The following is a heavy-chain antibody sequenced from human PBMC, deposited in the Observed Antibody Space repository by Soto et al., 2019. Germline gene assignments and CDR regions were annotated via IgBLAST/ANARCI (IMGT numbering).Heavy chain of an antibody. CDR3: ATPIVAFY. Sequence: ASVKVSCKASGYTFTSYAIHWVRQAPGQRLEWMGWINAGNGNTKYSQKFQGRVIITRDTSAGTAYMELRSLRSEDTAVYYCATPIVAFYWGQGTLLTLSS. J-gene: IGHJ4*02. D-gene: IGHD5-12*01. V-gene: IGHV1-3*01. CDR1: GYTFTSYA. CDR2: INAGNGNT.